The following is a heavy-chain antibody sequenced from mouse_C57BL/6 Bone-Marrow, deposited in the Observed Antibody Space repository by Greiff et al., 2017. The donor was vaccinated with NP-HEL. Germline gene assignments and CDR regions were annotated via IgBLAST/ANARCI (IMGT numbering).Heavy chain of an antibody. D-gene: IGHD3-1*01. CDR3: ARRFRDAMDY. V-gene: IGHV1-67*01. J-gene: IGHJ4*01. CDR1: FSPFTDYA. CDR2: ISTYYVYA. Sequence: VQLPPSGPALFMPFFSVPISFPFSFSPFTDYAMHWLTPSHSKSLEWIGFISTYYVYASYNQKFKDKATMTVDKSSSTAYMELARLTSEDSAVYYCARRFRDAMDYWGQGTSVTVSS.